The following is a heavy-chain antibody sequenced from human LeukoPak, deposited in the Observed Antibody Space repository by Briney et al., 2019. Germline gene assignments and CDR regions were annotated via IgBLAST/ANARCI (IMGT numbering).Heavy chain of an antibody. J-gene: IGHJ3*02. D-gene: IGHD2-15*01. V-gene: IGHV1-69*13. CDR3: ARDGYCSGGSCYTSYAFDI. CDR1: GYTFTSYG. CDR2: IIPIFGTA. Sequence: GASVKVSCKASGYTFTSYGISWVRQAPGQGLEWMGGIIPIFGTANYAQKFQGRVTITADESTSTAYMELSSLRSEDTAVYYCARDGYCSGGSCYTSYAFDIWGQGTMVTVSS.